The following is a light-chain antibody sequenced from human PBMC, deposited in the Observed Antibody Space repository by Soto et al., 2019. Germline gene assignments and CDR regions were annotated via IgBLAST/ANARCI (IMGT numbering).Light chain of an antibody. CDR3: QQSYSTPLT. V-gene: IGKV1-39*01. CDR1: QSISSY. J-gene: IGKJ4*01. CDR2: AAS. Sequence: EDKVTITCRASQSISSYLNWYQQKPGKPPKLLIYAASSLQSGVPSRFSGSGSGTDFTLTISSLQPEDFATYYCQQSYSTPLTFGGGLRVDIK.